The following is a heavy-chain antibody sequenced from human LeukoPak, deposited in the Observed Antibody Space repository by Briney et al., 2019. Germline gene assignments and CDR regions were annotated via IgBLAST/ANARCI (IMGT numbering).Heavy chain of an antibody. CDR2: IYYSGST. V-gene: IGHV4-39*01. D-gene: IGHD1-26*01. CDR1: GVSISSSSYY. J-gene: IGHJ4*02. Sequence: PSETLSLTCTVSGVSISSSSYYWGWIRQPPGKGLEWIGSIYYSGSTYYNPSLKSRVTISVDTSKNQFSLKLSSVTAADTAVYYCARLKGGSYFYYFDYWGQGTLVTVSS. CDR3: ARLKGGSYFYYFDY.